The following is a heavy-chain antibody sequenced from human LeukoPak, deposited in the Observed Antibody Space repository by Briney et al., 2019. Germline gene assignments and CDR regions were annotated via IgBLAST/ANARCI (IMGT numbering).Heavy chain of an antibody. CDR3: TRRLDD. Sequence: GGSLRLSCVVSGSMFRNYWMSWLRQAPGKGLEWVANIKHDESEKNYLDSVKGRFTISRDNAQNSLYLQMNGLRVEDTAVYYCTRRLDDWGQGTLVTVSS. V-gene: IGHV3-7*01. CDR1: GSMFRNYW. CDR2: IKHDESEK. J-gene: IGHJ4*02. D-gene: IGHD3-16*01.